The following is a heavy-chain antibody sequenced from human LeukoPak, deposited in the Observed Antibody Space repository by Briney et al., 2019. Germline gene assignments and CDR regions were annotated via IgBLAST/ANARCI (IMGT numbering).Heavy chain of an antibody. CDR2: FDPEDGET. J-gene: IGHJ4*02. Sequence: ASVKVSCKVSGYTLTESSMHWVRQAPGKGLEWMGGFDPEDGETIYAQKFQGRVTMTEDTSTDTAYMELSSLRSEDTAVYYCATGSIVGDYTDLDYWGQGTLVTVSS. D-gene: IGHD1-26*01. CDR1: GYTLTESS. CDR3: ATGSIVGDYTDLDY. V-gene: IGHV1-24*01.